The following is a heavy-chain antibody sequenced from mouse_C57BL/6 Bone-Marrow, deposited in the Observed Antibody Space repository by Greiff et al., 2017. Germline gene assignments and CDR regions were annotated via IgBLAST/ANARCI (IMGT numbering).Heavy chain of an antibody. D-gene: IGHD2-4*01. CDR3: ARELDDYESAMDY. Sequence: EVQLQESGPELVKPGASVKIPCKASGYTFTDYNMDWVKQSHGKSLEWIGDINPNNGGTIYNQKFKGKATLTVDKSSSTAYMELRSLTSEDTAVYYCARELDDYESAMDYWGQGTSVTVSS. CDR2: INPNNGGT. J-gene: IGHJ4*01. CDR1: GYTFTDYN. V-gene: IGHV1-18*01.